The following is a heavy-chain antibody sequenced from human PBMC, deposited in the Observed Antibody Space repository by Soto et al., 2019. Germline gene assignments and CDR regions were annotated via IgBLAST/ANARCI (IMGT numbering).Heavy chain of an antibody. V-gene: IGHV4-34*01. CDR1: GGAFSGYY. D-gene: IGHD5-18*01. J-gene: IGHJ6*02. CDR3: ARRRGYRYSYGPYYYYYGMDV. CDR2: INHSGCT. Sequence: PSETLSLTCAVYGGAFSGYYWSWIRQPPGKGLEWIGEINHSGCTNYNPSLKSRVTISVDTSKNQFPLKLSSVTAADTAVYYCARRRGYRYSYGPYYYYYGMDVWGQGTTVTVSS.